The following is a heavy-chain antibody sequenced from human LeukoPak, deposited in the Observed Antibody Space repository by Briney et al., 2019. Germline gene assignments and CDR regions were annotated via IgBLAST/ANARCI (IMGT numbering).Heavy chain of an antibody. D-gene: IGHD6-6*01. J-gene: IGHJ4*02. CDR3: ATGPKGRKYSSSSWWYYFDY. CDR2: INTDGSST. Sequence: GGSLRLSCAASGFTFSSYWMHWVRQAPGKGLVWVSRINTDGSSTSYADSVKGRFTISRDNAKNTLYLQMNSLRAEDTAVYYCATGPKGRKYSSSSWWYYFDYWGQGTLVTVSS. CDR1: GFTFSSYW. V-gene: IGHV3-74*01.